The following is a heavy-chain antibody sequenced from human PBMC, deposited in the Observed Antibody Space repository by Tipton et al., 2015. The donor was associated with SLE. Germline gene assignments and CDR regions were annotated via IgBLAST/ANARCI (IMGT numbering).Heavy chain of an antibody. CDR1: GYSISSGYY. V-gene: IGHV4-38-2*02. CDR3: ARACLIFGVVHPYCYGMDV. D-gene: IGHD3-3*01. Sequence: TLSLTCTVSGYSISSGYYWGWIRQPPGKGLEWIGSIYHSGSTYYNPSLKSRVTISVDTSKNQFSLKLSSVTAADTAVYYCARACLIFGVVHPYCYGMDVWGQGTTVTVSS. J-gene: IGHJ6*01. CDR2: IYHSGST.